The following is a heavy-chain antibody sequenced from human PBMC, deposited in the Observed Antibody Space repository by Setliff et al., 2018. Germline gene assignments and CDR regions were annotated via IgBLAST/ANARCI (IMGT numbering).Heavy chain of an antibody. D-gene: IGHD5-18*01. CDR1: GGSISSGSYY. CDR2: IYTSGST. Sequence: SETLSLTCTVSGGSISSGSYYWSWIRQPAGKGLEWIGRIYTSGSTNYNPSLKSRVTISVDTSKNQFSLRLTSMTAADTAVYYCARGRIQLWKYYFDYWGQGTLVTVSS. V-gene: IGHV4-61*02. CDR3: ARGRIQLWKYYFDY. J-gene: IGHJ4*02.